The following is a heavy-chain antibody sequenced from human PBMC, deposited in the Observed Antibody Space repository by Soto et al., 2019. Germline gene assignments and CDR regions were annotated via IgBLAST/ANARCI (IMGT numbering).Heavy chain of an antibody. CDR3: ARVGPAHYYDSSGYYSPLDY. CDR2: IIPMFGTA. D-gene: IGHD3-22*01. V-gene: IGHV1-69*01. CDR1: GDTFRRYA. J-gene: IGHJ4*02. Sequence: QVQLVQSGAAVKKPGSSVKVSCKASGDTFRRYAINWVRQAPGQGLEWMGGIIPMFGTANYAQKRKGRVTITAGESTSTVYMELSSLRSENTAVYYCARVGPAHYYDSSGYYSPLDYWGQGTLVTVSS.